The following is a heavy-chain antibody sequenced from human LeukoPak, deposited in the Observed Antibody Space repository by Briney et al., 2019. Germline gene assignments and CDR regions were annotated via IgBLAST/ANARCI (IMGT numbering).Heavy chain of an antibody. CDR2: ISYDGSNK. Sequence: GGSLRLSCAASGFTFSSYAMHWVRQAPGKGLEWVAVISYDGSNKYYADSVKGRFTISRDNSKNTLYLQMNSLRAEDTAVYYCARDGDIVLMVYAKGPTGPPDHWGQGTLVTVSS. V-gene: IGHV3-30-3*01. D-gene: IGHD2-8*01. J-gene: IGHJ4*02. CDR1: GFTFSSYA. CDR3: ARDGDIVLMVYAKGPTGPPDH.